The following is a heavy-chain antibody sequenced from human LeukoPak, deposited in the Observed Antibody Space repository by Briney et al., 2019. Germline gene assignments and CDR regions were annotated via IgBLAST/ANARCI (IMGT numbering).Heavy chain of an antibody. CDR1: GFTFSSYS. CDR2: ISSSSYI. J-gene: IGHJ6*02. CDR3: ARDRGLYSNSYYYGMDV. D-gene: IGHD4-4*01. V-gene: IGHV3-21*01. Sequence: GGSLRLSCAASGFTFSSYSMNWVRQAPGEGLEWVSSISSSSYIYYADSVKGRFTISRDNAKNSLYLQMNSLRAEDTAVYYCARDRGLYSNSYYYGMDVWGQGTTVTVSS.